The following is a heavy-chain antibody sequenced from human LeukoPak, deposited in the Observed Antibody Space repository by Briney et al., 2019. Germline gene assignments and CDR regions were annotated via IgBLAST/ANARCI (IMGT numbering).Heavy chain of an antibody. Sequence: PGGSLRLSCGASVFTFRRSVIHWVRQAAGKGLEWVGRIRRKRNNYATAYAASVKGRFTISRDDSKNTVYLHMDSLKTEDTALSYFTILEDSSPIEVALDIWGQGTVVTVSS. J-gene: IGHJ3*02. V-gene: IGHV3-73*01. CDR3: TILEDSSPIEVALDI. CDR1: VFTFRRSV. D-gene: IGHD6-13*01. CDR2: IRRKRNNYAT.